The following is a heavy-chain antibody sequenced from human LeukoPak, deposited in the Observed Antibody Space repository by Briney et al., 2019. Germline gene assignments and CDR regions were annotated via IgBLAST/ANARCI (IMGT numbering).Heavy chain of an antibody. CDR1: GFTFSSYS. D-gene: IGHD2-2*02. CDR2: ISSSSSYI. CDR3: ASFVVVPAAISVRDAFDI. J-gene: IGHJ3*02. Sequence: GGSLRLSCAASGFTFSSYSMNWVRQAPGKGLEWVSSISSSSSYIYYADSVKGRFTISRDNAKNSLYLQMNSLRAEDTAVYYCASFVVVPAAISVRDAFDIWGQGTMVTVSS. V-gene: IGHV3-21*01.